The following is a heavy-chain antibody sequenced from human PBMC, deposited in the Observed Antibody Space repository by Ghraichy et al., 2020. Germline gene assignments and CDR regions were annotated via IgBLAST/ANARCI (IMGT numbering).Heavy chain of an antibody. CDR3: ARAVGTEYSSLWDYYYYGMDV. D-gene: IGHD6-6*01. V-gene: IGHV3-30*04. CDR2: ISYDGSNK. CDR1: GFTFSSYA. J-gene: IGHJ6*02. Sequence: GGSLRLSCAASGFTFSSYAMHWVRQAPGKGLEWVAVISYDGSNKYYADSVKGRFTISRDNSKNTLYLQMNSLRAEDTAVYYCARAVGTEYSSLWDYYYYGMDVWGQGTTVTVSS.